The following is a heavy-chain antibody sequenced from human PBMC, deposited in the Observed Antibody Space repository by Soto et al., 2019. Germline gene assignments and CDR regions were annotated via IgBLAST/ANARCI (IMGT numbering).Heavy chain of an antibody. D-gene: IGHD3-16*01. J-gene: IGHJ6*02. CDR3: ARHNGPLYVGYYYDMDV. V-gene: IGHV4-39*01. Sequence: QLQLQESGPGLVKPSETLSLTCTVSGGSISSSSYYWGWIRQPPGKGLEWIGSIYYSGYTYYNPSRKSPVTISVDTSNNQFSLKLSSVTAADKAVYYCARHNGPLYVGYYYDMDVWGQGTTVTVSS. CDR2: IYYSGYT. CDR1: GGSISSSSYY.